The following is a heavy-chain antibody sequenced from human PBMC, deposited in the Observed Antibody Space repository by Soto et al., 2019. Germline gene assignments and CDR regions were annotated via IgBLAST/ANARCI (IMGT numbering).Heavy chain of an antibody. CDR3: ARRCGGSCYSDYYYYGMDV. V-gene: IGHV1-69*13. CDR2: IIPIFGTA. CDR1: GGTFSSYA. Sequence: RASVKVSCKASGGTFSSYAISWVRQAPGQGLEWMGGIIPIFGTANYAQKFQGRVTITADESTSTAYMELSSLRSEDTAVYYCARRCGGSCYSDYYYYGMDVWGQGTTVTVSS. J-gene: IGHJ6*02. D-gene: IGHD2-15*01.